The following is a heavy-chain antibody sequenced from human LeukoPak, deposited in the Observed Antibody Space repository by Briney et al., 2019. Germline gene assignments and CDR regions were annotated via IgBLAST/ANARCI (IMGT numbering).Heavy chain of an antibody. Sequence: GGSLRLSCAVSGFTFSNAWMTWVRQAPGNGLGWVSTLSGSGGSTYYADSVKGRFTISRDNSENALYLHMNRLSAEHSAVYYCARGMVTFDYWGQGTVVTVRS. CDR2: LSGSGGST. CDR1: GFTFSNAW. CDR3: ARGMVTFDY. J-gene: IGHJ4*02. D-gene: IGHD3-10*01. V-gene: IGHV3-23*01.